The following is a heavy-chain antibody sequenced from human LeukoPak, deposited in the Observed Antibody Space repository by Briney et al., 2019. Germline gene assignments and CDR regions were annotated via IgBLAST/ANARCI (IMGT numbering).Heavy chain of an antibody. CDR3: ASAELTYSGSYDAFDI. J-gene: IGHJ3*02. D-gene: IGHD1-26*01. V-gene: IGHV1-69*13. CDR2: IIPIFGTA. CDR1: GGTFSSYA. Sequence: GASVKVSCKASGGTFSSYAISWVRQAPGQGLEWMGGIIPIFGTANYAQKFQGRVTITADESTSTAYMELSSLRSEDTAVYYCASAELTYSGSYDAFDIWGQGTMVTVSS.